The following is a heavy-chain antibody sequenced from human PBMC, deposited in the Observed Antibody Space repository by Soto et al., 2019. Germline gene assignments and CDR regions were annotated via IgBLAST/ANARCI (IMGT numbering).Heavy chain of an antibody. J-gene: IGHJ4*02. Sequence: SETLSLTCTVSGGSISSYYWSWIRQPPGKGLEWIGYIYYSGSTNYNPSLKSRLTISVDTSKNQFSLKLSSVTAADTAVYYCASSRYGYTFYDYWGQGTLVTVS. CDR3: ASSRYGYTFYDY. CDR2: IYYSGST. V-gene: IGHV4-59*08. D-gene: IGHD5-18*01. CDR1: GGSISSYY.